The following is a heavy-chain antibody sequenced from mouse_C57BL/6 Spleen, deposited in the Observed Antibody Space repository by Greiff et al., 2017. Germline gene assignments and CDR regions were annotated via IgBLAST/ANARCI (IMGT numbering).Heavy chain of an antibody. CDR2: IYPRSGNT. D-gene: IGHD2-4*01. J-gene: IGHJ4*01. Sequence: VQLQQSGAELARPGASVKLSCKASGYTFTSYGISWVKQRPGQGLEWIGEIYPRSGNTYYNEKFKGKATLTADKSSSTAYMELRSLTSEDSAFYFCAYDYEDAMDYWGQGTSVTVSS. V-gene: IGHV1-81*01. CDR3: AYDYEDAMDY. CDR1: GYTFTSYG.